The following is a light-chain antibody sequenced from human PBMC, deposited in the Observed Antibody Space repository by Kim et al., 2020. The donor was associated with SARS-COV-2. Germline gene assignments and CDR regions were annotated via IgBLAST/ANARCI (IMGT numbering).Light chain of an antibody. J-gene: IGLJ3*02. Sequence: QKVNTPCSGSISNIGSYYVSLYRQFPGTSPELLIYDNNKRPSGIPDRFSGSKSGRTASLDITGLQPGDEADYYCGTWDTSLLVGVFGGGTQLTVL. CDR3: GTWDTSLLVGV. CDR1: ISNIGSYY. V-gene: IGLV1-51*01. CDR2: DNN.